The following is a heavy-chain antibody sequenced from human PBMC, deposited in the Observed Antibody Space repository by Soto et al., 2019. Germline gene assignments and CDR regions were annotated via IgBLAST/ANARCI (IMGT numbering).Heavy chain of an antibody. V-gene: IGHV3-15*01. CDR3: TTDHFAYYYAEADY. CDR1: GFTFSNAW. D-gene: IGHD3-10*01. CDR2: IKSKTDGGTT. Sequence: GGSLRLSCAASGFTFSNAWMSWVRQAPGKGLEWVGRIKSKTDGGTTDYAAPVKGRFTISRDDSKNTLYLQMNSLKTEDTAVYYCTTDHFAYYYAEADYWGQGTLVTVSS. J-gene: IGHJ4*02.